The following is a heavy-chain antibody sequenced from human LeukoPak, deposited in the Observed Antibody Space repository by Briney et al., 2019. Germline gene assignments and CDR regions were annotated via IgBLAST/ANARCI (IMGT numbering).Heavy chain of an antibody. CDR2: INPNSGGT. Sequence: GASVKVSCKASGYTFIDNYMHWVRQAPGQGLEWMGRINPNSGGTNYAQKFQGRVTMTRDTSISTAYMELSRLRSDDTAVYYCARVARDSSSWYLRYFDYWGQGTLVTVSS. V-gene: IGHV1-2*06. CDR3: ARVARDSSSWYLRYFDY. CDR1: GYTFIDNY. J-gene: IGHJ4*02. D-gene: IGHD6-13*01.